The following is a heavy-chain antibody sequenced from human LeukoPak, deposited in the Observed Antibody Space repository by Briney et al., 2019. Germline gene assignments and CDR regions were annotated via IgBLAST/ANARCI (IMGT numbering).Heavy chain of an antibody. J-gene: IGHJ6*03. Sequence: ASVKVSCKASGYTFTSYDINWVRQATGQGLEWMGWMNPNSGNTGYAQKFQGRVTMTRNTSISTAYMELSSLRSEDTAVYYCARFMVRGVIITRYCYYYMDVWGKGTTVTVSS. V-gene: IGHV1-8*01. CDR1: GYTFTSYD. CDR3: ARFMVRGVIITRYCYYYMDV. D-gene: IGHD3-10*01. CDR2: MNPNSGNT.